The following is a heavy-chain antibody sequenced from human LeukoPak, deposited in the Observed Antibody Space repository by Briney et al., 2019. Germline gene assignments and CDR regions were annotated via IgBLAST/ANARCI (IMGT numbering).Heavy chain of an antibody. CDR1: GLTFSRDW. Sequence: PGGSLRLSCEASGLTFSRDWMHWVRQGPGKGLVWVSRMNSDGSTTNYADSVKGRFTISRDNAKNTLYLQMNSLRAEDTAVYYCVRALMGTSDHWGQGSLVTVSS. D-gene: IGHD7-27*01. CDR2: MNSDGSTT. J-gene: IGHJ4*02. V-gene: IGHV3-74*01. CDR3: VRALMGTSDH.